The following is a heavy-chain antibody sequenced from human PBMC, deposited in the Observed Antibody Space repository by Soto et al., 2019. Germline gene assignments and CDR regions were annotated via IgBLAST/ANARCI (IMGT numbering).Heavy chain of an antibody. D-gene: IGHD6-13*01. CDR3: ATNSRLLRFGAFDI. Sequence: ASVKFSCKISGYTLTELSMHWVRQAPGKGLEWMGGFDPEDGETIYAQKFQGRVTMTEDTSTDTAYMELSSLRSEDTAVYYCATNSRLLRFGAFDIWGQGTMVTVSS. J-gene: IGHJ3*02. CDR1: GYTLTELS. V-gene: IGHV1-24*01. CDR2: FDPEDGET.